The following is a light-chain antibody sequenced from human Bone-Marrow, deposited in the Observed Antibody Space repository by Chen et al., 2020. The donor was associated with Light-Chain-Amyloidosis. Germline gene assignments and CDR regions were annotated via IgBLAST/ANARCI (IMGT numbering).Light chain of an antibody. CDR3: CSYAGGYTYV. J-gene: IGLJ1*01. CDR1: NSDVGRNNL. Sequence: QSALTQPASVSGSPGQSITISCTGTNSDVGRNNLVSWYQHHPGKAPKVTIYEGSKRPSGVSNRVSGSKSGTTASLTISGLQTEDEADYYCCSYAGGYTYVFGTGTKVTVL. V-gene: IGLV2-23*01. CDR2: EGS.